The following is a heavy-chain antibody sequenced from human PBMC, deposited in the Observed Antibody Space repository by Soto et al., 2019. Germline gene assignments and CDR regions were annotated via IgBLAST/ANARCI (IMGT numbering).Heavy chain of an antibody. J-gene: IGHJ5*02. Sequence: SETLSLTCTVSGGSISSGGYYWSLIRQHPGKGLEWIGYIYYSGSTYYNPSLKSRVTISVDTSKNQFSLKLSSVTAADTAVYYCARALKDGYNLYNWFDPWGQGTLVTVS. D-gene: IGHD5-12*01. CDR2: IYYSGST. V-gene: IGHV4-31*03. CDR1: GGSISSGGYY. CDR3: ARALKDGYNLYNWFDP.